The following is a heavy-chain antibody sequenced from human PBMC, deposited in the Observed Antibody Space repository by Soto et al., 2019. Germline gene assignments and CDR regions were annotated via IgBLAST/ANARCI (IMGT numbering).Heavy chain of an antibody. Sequence: EVQLVESGGGLVRPGGSLRLSCVASESTFSSYWMHWVRQTPGKGLVWVSRLNEDGSFTSYADSVQGRFTIFRDNAKKTLYLQMYSLRAEDTAVYYCARDLSGRADVWGQGTTVTVSS. D-gene: IGHD3-10*01. V-gene: IGHV3-74*01. J-gene: IGHJ6*02. CDR2: LNEDGSFT. CDR3: ARDLSGRADV. CDR1: ESTFSSYW.